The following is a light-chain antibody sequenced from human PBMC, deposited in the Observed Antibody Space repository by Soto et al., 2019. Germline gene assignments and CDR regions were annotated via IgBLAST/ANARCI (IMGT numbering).Light chain of an antibody. CDR3: CSQVV. Sequence: QSALTQPRSVSGSPGQSVTISCTGTSSDVGGYNYVSWYQQHPGKAPKLMIYDVSKRPSGVPDRFSGSKSGNTASLTISGLQAEDEADYYCCSQVVFGGGTKLTVL. J-gene: IGLJ2*01. CDR1: SSDVGGYNY. V-gene: IGLV2-11*01. CDR2: DVS.